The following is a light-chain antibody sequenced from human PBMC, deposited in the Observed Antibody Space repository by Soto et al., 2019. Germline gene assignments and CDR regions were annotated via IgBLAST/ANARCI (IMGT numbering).Light chain of an antibody. V-gene: IGLV2-23*02. J-gene: IGLJ1*01. CDR2: EVS. Sequence: QSALTQPASVSGSPGQSITISCTGTSSDVGSYNLVSWYQQHPGKPPKLMIYEVSKRPSGVSNRFSGSKSGNTASLTISGLQAEDEADYYCCSYAGSSTFVFGTGIKLTVL. CDR1: SSDVGSYNL. CDR3: CSYAGSSTFV.